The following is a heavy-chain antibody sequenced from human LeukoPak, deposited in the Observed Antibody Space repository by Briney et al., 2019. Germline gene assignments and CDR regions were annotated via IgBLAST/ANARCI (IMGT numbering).Heavy chain of an antibody. V-gene: IGHV1-46*01. CDR2: FSPSSGST. CDR1: GYTCTAYY. J-gene: IGHJ4*02. Sequence: WASVKVSCKASGYTCTAYYMHWVRQAPGHGLEWMGMFSPSSGSTTYAQKFQGRVAMTRDTSTSTVYMELSSLRSEDTAVYYCARDRRYNDYDYCFDYWGQGTLVTVSS. CDR3: ARDRRYNDYDYCFDY. D-gene: IGHD5-12*01.